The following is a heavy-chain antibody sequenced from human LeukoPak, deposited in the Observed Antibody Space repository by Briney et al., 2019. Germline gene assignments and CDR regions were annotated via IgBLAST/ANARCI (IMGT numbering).Heavy chain of an antibody. Sequence: PSETLSLTCAVYGGSFSGYYWSWIRQPPGKGLEWIGEINHSGSTNYNPSLKSRVTISVDTSKNQFSLKLGSVTAADTAVYYCARRAPGYQNIVVVTGQESWFDPWGQGTLVTVSS. CDR3: ARRAPGYQNIVVVTGQESWFDP. CDR2: INHSGST. CDR1: GGSFSGYY. V-gene: IGHV4-34*01. D-gene: IGHD2-21*02. J-gene: IGHJ5*02.